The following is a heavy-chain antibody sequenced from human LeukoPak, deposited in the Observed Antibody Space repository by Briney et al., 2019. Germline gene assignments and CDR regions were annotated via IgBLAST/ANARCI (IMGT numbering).Heavy chain of an antibody. CDR3: ITDIPGGGYPLDF. CDR2: IKSKADGETI. V-gene: IGHV3-15*01. Sequence: GGSLRLSCAASGFTFTSAWMSGVRQSPGKGLEWVGRIKSKADGETIDYAAPVKGRFTISRDDSTKTLYLLMNSLETDDTAVYFCITDIPGGGYPLDFWGQGTLVTVSS. CDR1: GFTFTSAW. J-gene: IGHJ4*02. D-gene: IGHD3-16*02.